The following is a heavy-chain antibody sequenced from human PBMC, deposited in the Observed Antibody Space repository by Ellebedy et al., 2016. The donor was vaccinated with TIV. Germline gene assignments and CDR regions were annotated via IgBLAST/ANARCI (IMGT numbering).Heavy chain of an antibody. CDR1: GFTFGAYS. CDR3: SRDSSGWSRDY. D-gene: IGHD6-19*01. CDR2: IRNEVDGGTT. J-gene: IGHJ4*02. V-gene: IGHV3-49*03. Sequence: GESLKISCAASGFTFGAYSMSWFRQAPGKRLAWVGLIRNEVDGGTTEYAASMKGRFTISRDDSKSIAYLHMNSLKTEDTAVYDCSRDSSGWSRDYWGQGTLVTVSS.